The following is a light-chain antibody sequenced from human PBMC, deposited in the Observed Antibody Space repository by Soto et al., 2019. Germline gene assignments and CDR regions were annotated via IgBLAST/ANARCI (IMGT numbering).Light chain of an antibody. J-gene: IGLJ3*02. V-gene: IGLV1-36*01. CDR1: SSNIGNNA. CDR3: SVWDDNLNGWV. Sequence: QLVLTQPPSVSEAPRQRVTISCSGSSSNIGNNAVNWYQQFPGKAPKLLMYYNDVLPSGVSDRFSGSKSGTSASLAISGLQSEDEAEYYCSVWDDNLNGWVFGGGTQLTVL. CDR2: YND.